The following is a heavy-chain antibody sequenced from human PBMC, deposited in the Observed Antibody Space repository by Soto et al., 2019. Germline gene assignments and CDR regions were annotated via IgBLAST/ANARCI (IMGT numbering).Heavy chain of an antibody. J-gene: IGHJ3*02. CDR3: ATGVEWPGFDAFDI. Sequence: SETLSLICTVSGGSISSYYWSWIRQPPGKGLEWIGYIYYSGSTNYNPSLKSRVTISVDTSKNQFSLKLSSVTAADTAVYYCATGVEWPGFDAFDICGQGTMVTVSS. CDR1: GGSISSYY. CDR2: IYYSGST. V-gene: IGHV4-59*01. D-gene: IGHD3-3*01.